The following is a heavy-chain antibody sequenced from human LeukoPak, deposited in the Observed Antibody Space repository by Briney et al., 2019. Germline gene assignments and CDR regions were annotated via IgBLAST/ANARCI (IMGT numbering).Heavy chain of an antibody. Sequence: PGGSLRLSCVVSGFSFSDSYMTWIRQTPGKGLEWLAYISGSGSDIYYADSVKGQFTISRDNAKNSLYLQMNSLRPEDTALYYCSTDPRLLIYWGHGTLVTVSS. CDR1: GFSFSDSY. V-gene: IGHV3-11*01. J-gene: IGHJ4*01. CDR2: ISGSGSDI. D-gene: IGHD2-8*01. CDR3: STDPRLLIY.